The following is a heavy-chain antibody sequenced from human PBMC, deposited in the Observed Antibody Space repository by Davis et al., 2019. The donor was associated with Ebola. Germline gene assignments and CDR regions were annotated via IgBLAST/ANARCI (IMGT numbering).Heavy chain of an antibody. Sequence: GESLKISCKGSGYSFISYWIGWVRQMPGKGLEWMGIIYPGDSDTRYSPSFQGQVTISADKSISTAYLQWSSLKASDTAMYYCASNYGGKIGRYYYGMDVWGQGTTVTVSS. J-gene: IGHJ6*02. CDR2: IYPGDSDT. V-gene: IGHV5-51*01. D-gene: IGHD4-23*01. CDR3: ASNYGGKIGRYYYGMDV. CDR1: GYSFISYW.